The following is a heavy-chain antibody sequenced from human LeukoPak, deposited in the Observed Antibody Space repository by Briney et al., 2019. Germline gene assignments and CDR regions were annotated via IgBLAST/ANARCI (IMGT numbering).Heavy chain of an antibody. D-gene: IGHD2-2*01. J-gene: IGHJ4*02. CDR3: ARDPSYHGGYFDY. CDR2: IYYSGST. V-gene: IGHV4-59*01. Sequence: SETLSLTCTVSGGSINSYYWSWIRQPPGKGLEWIGYIYYSGSTNYNPSLKCRVTISVDTSKNQFSLKLSSVTAADTAVYYCARDPSYHGGYFDYWGQGTLVTVSS. CDR1: GGSINSYY.